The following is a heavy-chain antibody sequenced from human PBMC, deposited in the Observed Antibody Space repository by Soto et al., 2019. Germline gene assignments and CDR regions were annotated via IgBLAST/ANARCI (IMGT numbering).Heavy chain of an antibody. CDR1: GFTFDDYA. Sequence: GGSLRLSCAASGFTFDDYAMHWVRQAPGKGLEWVSGISWNSGSIGYADSVKGRFTISRDNAKNSLYLQMNSLRAEDTALYYCAKVADYGDGVYYFDYWGQGTLVTVSS. CDR2: ISWNSGSI. CDR3: AKVADYGDGVYYFDY. D-gene: IGHD4-17*01. J-gene: IGHJ4*02. V-gene: IGHV3-9*01.